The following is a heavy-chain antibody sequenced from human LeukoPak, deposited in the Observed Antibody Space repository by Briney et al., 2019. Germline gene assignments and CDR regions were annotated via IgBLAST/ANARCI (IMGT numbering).Heavy chain of an antibody. Sequence: ASVKVSCKASGYIFTNFYMHWMRQAPGQGLEWMGIISPSGGSTSYAQKFQGRVTMTRDTSTSTVYMELSSLRSEDTAVYYCARELRIAAAGTHFDYWGQGTLVTVSS. CDR3: ARELRIAAAGTHFDY. V-gene: IGHV1-46*01. CDR2: ISPSGGST. J-gene: IGHJ4*02. CDR1: GYIFTNFY. D-gene: IGHD6-13*01.